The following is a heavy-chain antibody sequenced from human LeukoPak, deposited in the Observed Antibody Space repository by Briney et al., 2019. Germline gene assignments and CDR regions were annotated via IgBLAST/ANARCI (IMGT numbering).Heavy chain of an antibody. Sequence: PGGSLRLSCAASGFTFSSYGMHWVRQAPGKGLEWVAFIRYDGSNKYYADSVKGRFTISRDNSKNTLYLQMSRLRAEDTAVYFCARNLNVAMAGYFDYWGQGTLVTVSS. D-gene: IGHD6-19*01. CDR2: IRYDGSNK. CDR3: ARNLNVAMAGYFDY. CDR1: GFTFSSYG. J-gene: IGHJ4*02. V-gene: IGHV3-30*02.